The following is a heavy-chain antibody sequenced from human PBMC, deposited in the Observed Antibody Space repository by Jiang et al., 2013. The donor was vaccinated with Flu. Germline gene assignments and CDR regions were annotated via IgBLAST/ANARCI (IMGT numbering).Heavy chain of an antibody. CDR3: ARLRRFLEPSHYYYGMDV. Sequence: GAEVKKPGEPLRISCKAFGYSFSASWISWVRQVPGKGLEWMGKIDPDDSYTKYSPSFEGHVTMSVDKSTSTAYLQWRSLKAADTAMYYCARLRRFLEPSHYYYGMDVWGQGTTVTVSS. J-gene: IGHJ6*02. V-gene: IGHV5-10-1*01. CDR2: IDPDDSYT. CDR1: GYSFSASW. D-gene: IGHD3-3*01.